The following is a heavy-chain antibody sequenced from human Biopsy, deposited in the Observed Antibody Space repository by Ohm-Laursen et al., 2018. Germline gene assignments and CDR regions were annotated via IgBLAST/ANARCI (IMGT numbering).Heavy chain of an antibody. Sequence: SLRLSCTASGFGMYAMHWVRQPPGKGLEWLAVIAYDGSNKYYAESVKGRFTISRDRSRDTVHLQMNSLRYADTALYYCAKDGGQWLGGAFDIWGHGTMVSVSS. J-gene: IGHJ3*02. V-gene: IGHV3-30*18. CDR3: AKDGGQWLGGAFDI. CDR2: IAYDGSNK. D-gene: IGHD6-19*01. CDR1: GFGMYA.